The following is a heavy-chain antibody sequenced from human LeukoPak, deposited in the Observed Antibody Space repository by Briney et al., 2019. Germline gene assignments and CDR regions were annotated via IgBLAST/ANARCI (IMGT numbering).Heavy chain of an antibody. CDR1: GGSISINNYY. D-gene: IGHD6-6*01. V-gene: IGHV4-39*01. CDR3: ARLGSSSLYYYYGMDV. J-gene: IGHJ6*02. CDR2: IDYSGST. Sequence: SETLSLTCTVSGGSISINNYYWGWIRQPPGKGLEWIGSIDYSGSTYCNPSLKSRVTISVDTSKNQFSLKLSSVTASDTAMYYCARLGSSSLYYYYGMDVWGQGTTVTVSS.